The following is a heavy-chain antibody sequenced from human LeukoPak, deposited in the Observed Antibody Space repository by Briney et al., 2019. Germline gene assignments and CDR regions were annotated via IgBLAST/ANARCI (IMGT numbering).Heavy chain of an antibody. Sequence: ASVKVSCKVSGYTLTELSMHWVRQAPGKGLEWMGGFDPEGGETIYAQKFQGRVTMTEDTSTDTAYMELSSLRSEDTAVYYCATAGGYDYVYAYWGQGTLVTVSS. J-gene: IGHJ4*02. CDR3: ATAGGYDYVYAY. CDR2: FDPEGGET. D-gene: IGHD5-12*01. V-gene: IGHV1-24*01. CDR1: GYTLTELS.